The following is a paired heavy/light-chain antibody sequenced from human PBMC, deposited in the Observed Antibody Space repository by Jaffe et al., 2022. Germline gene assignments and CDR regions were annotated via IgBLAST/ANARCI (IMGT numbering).Heavy chain of an antibody. J-gene: IGHJ6*03. D-gene: IGHD1-26*01. V-gene: IGHV3-53*04. CDR3: ARGFLGTSRDQSWDYYYMDV. CDR1: GFTVSSNY. CDR2: IYSGGST. Sequence: EVQLVESGGGLVQPGGSLRLSCAASGFTVSSNYMSWVRQAPGKGLEWVSVIYSGGSTYYADSVKGRFTISRHNSKNTLYLQMNSLRAEDTAVYYCARGFLGTSRDQSWDYYYMDVWGKGTTVTVSS.
Light chain of an antibody. Sequence: AIQLTQSPSSLSASVGDRVTITCRASQGISSALAWYQQKPGKAPKLLIYDASSLESGVPSRFSGSGSGTDFTLTISSLQPEDFATYYCQQFNSYPPSLTFGGGTKVEIK. J-gene: IGKJ4*01. V-gene: IGKV1-13*02. CDR3: QQFNSYPPSLT. CDR1: QGISSA. CDR2: DAS.